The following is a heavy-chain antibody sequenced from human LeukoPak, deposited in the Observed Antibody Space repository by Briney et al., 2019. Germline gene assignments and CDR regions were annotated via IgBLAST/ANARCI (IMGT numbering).Heavy chain of an antibody. CDR3: ARHLYSSGWVSYFDY. Sequence: SETLSLTCTVSGGSISSSSYYWGWIRQPPGKGLEWIGDIYHSGSTYQNPSLKSRVTISVDTSKNQFSMKLTSVTAADTAVYYCARHLYSSGWVSYFDYWGQGTLVTVSS. CDR2: IYHSGST. D-gene: IGHD6-19*01. CDR1: GGSISSSSYY. J-gene: IGHJ4*02. V-gene: IGHV4-39*01.